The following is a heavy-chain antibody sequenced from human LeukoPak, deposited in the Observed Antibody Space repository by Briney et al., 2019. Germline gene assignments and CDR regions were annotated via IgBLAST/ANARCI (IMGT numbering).Heavy chain of an antibody. J-gene: IGHJ3*02. CDR2: ISYDGSNK. CDR3: ARGEGGSGSGDAFDI. Sequence: GRSLRLSCAASGFTFSSYGMHWVRQAPGKGLEWVAVISYDGSNKYYADSVKGRFTISRDNSKNTLYLQMNSLRAEDTAVYYCARGEGGSGSGDAFDIWGQGTMVTVSS. D-gene: IGHD3-10*01. V-gene: IGHV3-30*03. CDR1: GFTFSSYG.